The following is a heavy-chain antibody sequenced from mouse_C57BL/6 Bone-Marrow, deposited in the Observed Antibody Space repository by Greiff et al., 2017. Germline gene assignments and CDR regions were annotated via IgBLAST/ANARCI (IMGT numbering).Heavy chain of an antibody. Sequence: VQLQQSGAELARPGASVKLSCKASGYTFTSYGISWVKQRTGQGLEWIGEIYPRSGNTYYNEKFKGKATLTADKSSSTAYMELRSLTSEDSAVYVCARRGYYGRGFACWGQGTLVTVSA. J-gene: IGHJ3*01. CDR3: ARRGYYGRGFAC. D-gene: IGHD1-1*01. CDR1: GYTFTSYG. CDR2: IYPRSGNT. V-gene: IGHV1-81*01.